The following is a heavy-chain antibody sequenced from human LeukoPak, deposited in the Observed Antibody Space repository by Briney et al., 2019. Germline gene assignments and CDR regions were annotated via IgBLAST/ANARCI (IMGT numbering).Heavy chain of an antibody. CDR3: ARHSWGGNKDFDL. D-gene: IGHD4-23*01. V-gene: IGHV4-39*01. J-gene: IGHJ2*01. CDR2: IHQSGGS. Sequence: SETLSLTCGVSGDSISSSPYSWAWIRQPPGKGLAWIGTIHQSGGSYYNPSLQSRLTMSIDTSKNQFSLKLTSVTAADTAVYYCARHSWGGNKDFDLWGRGTLVAVSS. CDR1: GDSISSSPYS.